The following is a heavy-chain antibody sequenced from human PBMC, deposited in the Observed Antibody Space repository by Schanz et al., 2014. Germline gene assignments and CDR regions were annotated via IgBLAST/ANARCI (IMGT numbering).Heavy chain of an antibody. CDR1: GFTFISYD. Sequence: VQLVESGGGLVQPGRSLRLSCVASGFTFISYDIHWVRQAPGKGLEWVAVIRYDGRNKNFVESVKGRFTISRDNSKSTLYLQMNSLRAEDTAVYYCARDSGSHYLVDYWGQGTLXTVSS. V-gene: IGHV3-33*08. D-gene: IGHD1-26*01. J-gene: IGHJ4*02. CDR3: ARDSGSHYLVDY. CDR2: IRYDGRNK.